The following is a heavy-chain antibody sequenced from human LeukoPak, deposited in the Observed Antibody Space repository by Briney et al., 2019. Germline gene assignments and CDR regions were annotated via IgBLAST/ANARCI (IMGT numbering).Heavy chain of an antibody. CDR3: AKDLYSSSWFLDY. D-gene: IGHD6-13*01. Sequence: PGGSLRLSCAASGFTFSKYYMYWVRQAPGKGLEWVSAISGSGGSTYYADSVKGRFTISRDNSKNTLYLQMNSLRAEDTAVYYCAKDLYSSSWFLDYWGQGTLVTVSS. CDR1: GFTFSKYY. J-gene: IGHJ4*02. CDR2: ISGSGGST. V-gene: IGHV3-23*01.